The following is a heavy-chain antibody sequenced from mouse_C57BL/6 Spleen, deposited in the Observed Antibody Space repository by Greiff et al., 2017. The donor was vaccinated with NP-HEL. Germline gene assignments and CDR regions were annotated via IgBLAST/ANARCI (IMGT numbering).Heavy chain of an antibody. Sequence: EVHLVESGEGLVKPGGSLKLSCAASGFTFSSYAMSWVRQTPEKRLEWVAYISSGGDYIYYADTVKGRFTISRDNARNTLYLQMSSLKSEDTAMYYCTRGDDFYWYFDVWGTGTTVTVSS. V-gene: IGHV5-9-1*02. CDR1: GFTFSSYA. J-gene: IGHJ1*03. CDR2: ISSGGDYI. CDR3: TRGDDFYWYFDV. D-gene: IGHD2-4*01.